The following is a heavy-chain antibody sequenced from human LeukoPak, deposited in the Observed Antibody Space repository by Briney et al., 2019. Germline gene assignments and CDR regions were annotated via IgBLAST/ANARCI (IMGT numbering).Heavy chain of an antibody. V-gene: IGHV4-61*05. CDR3: ARRIAVAGRASFDY. J-gene: IGHJ4*02. D-gene: IGHD6-19*01. CDR1: GGSISSSSYY. CDR2: IYYSGST. Sequence: SVTLSLTCTVSGGSISSSSYYWGWIRQPPGKGLEWIGYIYYSGSTNYNPSLKSRVTISVDTSKNQFSLKLSSVTAADTAVYYCARRIAVAGRASFDYWGQGTLVTVSS.